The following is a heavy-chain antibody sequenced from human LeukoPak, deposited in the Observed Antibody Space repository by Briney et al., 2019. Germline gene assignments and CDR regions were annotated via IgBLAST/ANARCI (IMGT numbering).Heavy chain of an antibody. CDR2: INPSGGST. V-gene: IGHV1-46*01. CDR3: ARDLDIVVVPVVSRHYGLDV. J-gene: IGHJ6*02. CDR1: GYTFISYY. Sequence: GASVKVSCKASGYTFISYYIHWVRQAPGQGLEWMGVINPSGGSTSYAQKFQGRVTMTRDTSTSTVYMELSSLRSEDTAVYYCARDLDIVVVPVVSRHYGLDVWGQGTTVTVSS. D-gene: IGHD2-2*01.